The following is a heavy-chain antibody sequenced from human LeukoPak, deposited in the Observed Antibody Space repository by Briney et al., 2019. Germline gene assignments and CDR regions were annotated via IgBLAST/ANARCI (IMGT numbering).Heavy chain of an antibody. Sequence: ASVKVSCKASGYTFTAYCIHWVRQAPGQGLEWMGWINCNSGGTNYAQKFQGSVTMTRDTSISTAYMELSSLTSDNTAVYYCARAKGSIAGAAIYYSDYWGQGTLVTVSS. J-gene: IGHJ4*02. D-gene: IGHD6-13*01. V-gene: IGHV1-2*04. CDR1: GYTFTAYC. CDR2: INCNSGGT. CDR3: ARAKGSIAGAAIYYSDY.